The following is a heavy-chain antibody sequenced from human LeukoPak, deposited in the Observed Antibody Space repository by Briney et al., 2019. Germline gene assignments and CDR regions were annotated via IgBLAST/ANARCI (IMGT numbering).Heavy chain of an antibody. Sequence: SVKVSCKASGYTFTSYGISWVRQAPGQGLEWMGRIIPILGIANYAQKFQGRVTITADKSTSTAYMELSSLRSEDTAVYYCARYPWIDDYYYYGMDVWGQGTTVTVSS. J-gene: IGHJ6*02. CDR3: ARYPWIDDYYYYGMDV. CDR2: IIPILGIA. CDR1: GYTFTSYG. D-gene: IGHD2-2*03. V-gene: IGHV1-69*04.